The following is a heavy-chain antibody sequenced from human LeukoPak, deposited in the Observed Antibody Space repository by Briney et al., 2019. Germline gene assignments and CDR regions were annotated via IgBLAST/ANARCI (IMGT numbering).Heavy chain of an antibody. CDR1: GGSISSSSYY. Sequence: PSETLSLTCTVSGGSISSSSYYWGWVRQPPGKGLEWIGSIYYSGTTYYNASFKSRVTLSVDTYKNQFSLKLSSVTAADTAVYYCARHVRAWGSSEHDGGLDFWGQGTLVTVSS. D-gene: IGHD6-13*01. CDR3: ARHVRAWGSSEHDGGLDF. CDR2: IYYSGTT. J-gene: IGHJ4*02. V-gene: IGHV4-39*01.